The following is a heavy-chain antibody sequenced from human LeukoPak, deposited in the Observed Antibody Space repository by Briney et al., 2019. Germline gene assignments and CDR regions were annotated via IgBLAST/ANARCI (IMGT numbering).Heavy chain of an antibody. D-gene: IGHD3-10*01. CDR3: ARLGLYYYGSGSFTNWFDP. J-gene: IGHJ5*02. CDR1: GYSFTSYW. V-gene: IGHV5-51*01. CDR2: IYPGDSDT. Sequence: GESLKISCKGSGYSFTSYWIGGVRQVPGKGLEGMGIIYPGDSDTRYSPSFQGQVTISADKSISTAYLQWSSLKASDTAMYYCARLGLYYYGSGSFTNWFDPWGQGTLVTVSS.